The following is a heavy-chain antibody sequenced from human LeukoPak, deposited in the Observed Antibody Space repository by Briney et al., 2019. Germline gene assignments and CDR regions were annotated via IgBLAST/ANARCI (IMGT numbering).Heavy chain of an antibody. V-gene: IGHV4-59*01. CDR3: ARLSPFDAFDI. CDR2: IYYSGSI. J-gene: IGHJ3*02. CDR1: GGSISSYY. Sequence: SETLSLTCTVSGGSISSYYWSWIRQPPGKGLERIGYIYYSGSINYNPSLKSRVTISVDTSKNQFPLKLSSVTAADTAVYYCARLSPFDAFDIWGQGTMVTVSS. D-gene: IGHD3-16*02.